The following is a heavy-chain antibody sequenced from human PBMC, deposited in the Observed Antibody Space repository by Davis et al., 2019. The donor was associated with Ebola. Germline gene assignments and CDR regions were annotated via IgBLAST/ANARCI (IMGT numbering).Heavy chain of an antibody. V-gene: IGHV3-23*01. CDR2: ISGSASST. CDR1: GFTFSSYA. J-gene: IGHJ2*01. CDR3: VRDPALVVTGGGWFFGL. D-gene: IGHD2-21*02. Sequence: GESLKISCVASGFTFSSYAMSWVRQAPGKGLEWVSGISGSASSTNYADSVKGRFTVSRDNAKNSLYLQMNSLRAEDTAVYYCVRDPALVVTGGGWFFGLWGRGTLVTVSS.